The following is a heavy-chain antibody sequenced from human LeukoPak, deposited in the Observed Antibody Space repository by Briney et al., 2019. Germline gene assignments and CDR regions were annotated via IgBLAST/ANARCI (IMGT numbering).Heavy chain of an antibody. V-gene: IGHV4-59*12. CDR3: ARSGTSPGDY. Sequence: PSETLSLTCIVSRGSISKYYWSWIRQSPGKGLEWIGYISYSGSTKYNPSFKSRVTMSVDTSKNQFSLKLSSVTAADTAVYYCARSGTSPGDYWGQGTLVTVSS. D-gene: IGHD1-14*01. CDR2: ISYSGST. J-gene: IGHJ4*02. CDR1: RGSISKYY.